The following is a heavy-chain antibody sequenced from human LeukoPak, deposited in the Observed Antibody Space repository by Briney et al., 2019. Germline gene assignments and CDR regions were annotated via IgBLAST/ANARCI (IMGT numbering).Heavy chain of an antibody. V-gene: IGHV3-7*01. D-gene: IGHD3-16*01. CDR1: GFTFSGHW. CDR3: ARGGFGFAY. CDR2: IKEDESEK. J-gene: IGHJ4*02. Sequence: GSLRLSCAASGFTFSGHWMSWVRQSPGKGLEWVANIKEDESEKYYVDSVKGRFTISRDNAKNSLYLEMNGLRAEDTAVYYCARGGFGFAYWGQGTPVIVSS.